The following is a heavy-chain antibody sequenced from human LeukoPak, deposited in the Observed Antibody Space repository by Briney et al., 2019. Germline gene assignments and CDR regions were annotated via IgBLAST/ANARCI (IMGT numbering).Heavy chain of an antibody. CDR1: GGSISSYY. CDR3: ARGSSSWYFPEGYFDY. V-gene: IGHV4-59*01. CDR2: IYYSGST. D-gene: IGHD6-13*01. J-gene: IGHJ4*02. Sequence: SETLSLTCTVSGGSISSYYWSWIRQPPGKGLEWIGYIYYSGSTNYNPSLKSRVTISVDTSKNQFSLKLSSVTAADTAAYYCARGSSSWYFPEGYFDYWGQGTLVTVSS.